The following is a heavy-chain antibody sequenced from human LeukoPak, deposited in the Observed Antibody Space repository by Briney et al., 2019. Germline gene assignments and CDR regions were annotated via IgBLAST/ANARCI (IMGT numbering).Heavy chain of an antibody. D-gene: IGHD6-6*01. J-gene: IGHJ4*02. V-gene: IGHV3-30*04. Sequence: GGSLRLSCAASGFTFSSYAMHWVRQAPGKGLGWVAVISYDGSNKYYADSVKGRFTISRDNSKNTLYLQMTSLRAEDTAVYYCARVTGSSSDYWGQGTLVTVSS. CDR1: GFTFSSYA. CDR2: ISYDGSNK. CDR3: ARVTGSSSDY.